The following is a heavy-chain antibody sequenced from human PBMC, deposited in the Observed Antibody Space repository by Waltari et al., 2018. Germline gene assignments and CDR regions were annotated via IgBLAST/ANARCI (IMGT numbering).Heavy chain of an antibody. CDR1: GFTFSSYS. CDR3: ARGGGIYDFWSGYAWDWFDP. J-gene: IGHJ5*02. D-gene: IGHD3-3*01. CDR2: ISSSSGTI. Sequence: EVQLVESGGGLVQPGGSLRLSCAASGFTFSSYSMNWVRQAPGKGLGWVSYISSSSGTIYYPDSGKGRFTISRDNAKNSLYLQMNSLRAEDTAVYYCARGGGIYDFWSGYAWDWFDPWGQGTLVTVSS. V-gene: IGHV3-48*01.